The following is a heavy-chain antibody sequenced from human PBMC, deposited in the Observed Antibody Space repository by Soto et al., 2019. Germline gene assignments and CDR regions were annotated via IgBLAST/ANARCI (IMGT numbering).Heavy chain of an antibody. CDR1: GDSVSSDSAA. CDR3: ARGRPHYYAMDV. Sequence: EQLQLSGPGLVKPSQTLSLTCAISGDSVSSDSAAWNWIRQSPSRGLEWLGRTYYRSKWINDYAVSVKSRIAINADTSRNQVSLQLISATPEDTAVYYCARGRPHYYAMDVWGQGTTVTVSS. V-gene: IGHV6-1*01. CDR2: TYYRSKWIN. J-gene: IGHJ6*02.